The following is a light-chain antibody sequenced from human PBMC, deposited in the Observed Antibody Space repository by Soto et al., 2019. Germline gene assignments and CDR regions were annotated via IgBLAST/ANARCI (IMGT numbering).Light chain of an antibody. CDR3: SSYTTTTTSCV. J-gene: IGLJ1*01. V-gene: IGLV2-14*01. Sequence: QSVLTQPASVSGSPGQSITISCTGTSNDVGGYNYVSWYQQYPGKAPKLIIYDVTNRPSGVSTRFSGSKSGNRASLTISGLQAEDEADYYCSSYTTTTTSCVFGTGTKVTDL. CDR2: DVT. CDR1: SNDVGGYNY.